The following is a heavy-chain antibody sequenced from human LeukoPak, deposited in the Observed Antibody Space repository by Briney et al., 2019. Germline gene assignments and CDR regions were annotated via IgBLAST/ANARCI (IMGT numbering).Heavy chain of an antibody. Sequence: GGSLRLSCAASDLTVIANYMTWVRQAPGKGLECVAVIHSNDDTYYAASARGRFTISRDTSNYMLYLQMDSLRAEDTAVYYCTRGSAAMGDYWGQGTLVTVSS. CDR3: TRGSAAMGDY. CDR1: DLTVIANY. D-gene: IGHD5-18*01. V-gene: IGHV3-53*01. J-gene: IGHJ4*02. CDR2: IHSNDDT.